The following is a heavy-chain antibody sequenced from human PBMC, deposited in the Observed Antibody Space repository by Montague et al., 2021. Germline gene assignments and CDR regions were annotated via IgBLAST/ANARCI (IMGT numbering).Heavy chain of an antibody. V-gene: IGHV4-39*01. Sequence: SETLSLTCTVSGGSICSSSYYWGWIRQPPGKGLEWIGSIYYSGSTYYNPSLKSRLTISVDTSKNQFSLKLSSVTAADTAVYYGVVLPSLYYPGMDVWGQGTTVTVSS. J-gene: IGHJ6*02. CDR1: GGSICSSSYY. CDR2: IYYSGST. CDR3: VVLPSLYYPGMDV. D-gene: IGHD2-15*01.